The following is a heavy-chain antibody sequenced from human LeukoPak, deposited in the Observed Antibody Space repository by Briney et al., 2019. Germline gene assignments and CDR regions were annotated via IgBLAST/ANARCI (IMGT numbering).Heavy chain of an antibody. D-gene: IGHD1-1*01. V-gene: IGHV3-7*04. Sequence: GGSLRLSCAASGFTSSTYWMSWVRQAPGKGLEWVASINRDGSGKYYVDSVRGRFTISRDNGKNSLYLQMNSLRAEDTAVYYCARVQTGTTNWFDPWGQGTLVTVSS. CDR1: GFTSSTYW. CDR2: INRDGSGK. J-gene: IGHJ5*02. CDR3: ARVQTGTTNWFDP.